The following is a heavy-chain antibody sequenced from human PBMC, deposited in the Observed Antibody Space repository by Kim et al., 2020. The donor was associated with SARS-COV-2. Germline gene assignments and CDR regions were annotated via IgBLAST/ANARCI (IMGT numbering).Heavy chain of an antibody. J-gene: IGHJ4*02. D-gene: IGHD1-26*01. CDR2: INPNSGGT. CDR1: GYTFTGYY. V-gene: IGHV1-2*04. Sequence: ASVKVSCKASGYTFTGYYMHWVRQAPGQGLEWMGWINPNSGGTNYAQKFQGWVTKTRDTSISTAYMELSRLRSDDTAVYYCAREGRTWGPWEYYFDYWGQGTLVTVSS. CDR3: AREGRTWGPWEYYFDY.